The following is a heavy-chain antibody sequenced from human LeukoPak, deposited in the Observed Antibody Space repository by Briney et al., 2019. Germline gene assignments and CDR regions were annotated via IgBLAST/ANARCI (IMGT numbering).Heavy chain of an antibody. J-gene: IGHJ3*02. CDR3: ARDTGYYDFWSGYSPRGAFDI. Sequence: QPSETLFLTCTVSGYSISSGYYWGWIRQPPGKGLEWIGSIYHSGSTYYNPSLKSRVTISVDTSKNQFSLKLSSVTAADTAVYYCARDTGYYDFWSGYSPRGAFDIWGQGTMVTVSS. CDR1: GYSISSGYY. D-gene: IGHD3-3*01. V-gene: IGHV4-38-2*02. CDR2: IYHSGST.